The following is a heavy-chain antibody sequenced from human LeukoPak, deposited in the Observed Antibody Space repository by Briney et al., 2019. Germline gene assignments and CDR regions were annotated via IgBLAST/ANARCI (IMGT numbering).Heavy chain of an antibody. CDR1: GYTFTSYG. CDR3: ARDRLSLISSSSFAFDI. CDR2: ISAYNGNT. V-gene: IGHV1-18*01. Sequence: ASVKVSCKASGYTFTSYGISWVRQAPGQGLEWMGWISAYNGNTNYAQKLQGRVTMTTDTSTSTAYMELRSLRSDDTAVYYCARDRLSLISSSSFAFDIWGQGTMVTVSS. D-gene: IGHD2-2*01. J-gene: IGHJ3*02.